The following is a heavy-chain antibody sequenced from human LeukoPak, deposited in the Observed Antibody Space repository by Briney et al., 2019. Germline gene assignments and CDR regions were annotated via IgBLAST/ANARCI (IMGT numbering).Heavy chain of an antibody. CDR1: GYTFTDYY. CDR3: ARGRRILEGPENAGDFFDY. V-gene: IGHV1-2*02. Sequence: ASVKVSCKASGYTFTDYYLLWVRQAPGQGLEWMGWIKPNSGATDYAQNFQARVTMTRDTSSGTAYLDLSGLTSDDTAVYYCARGRRILEGPENAGDFFDYWGQGTLVTVSS. CDR2: IKPNSGAT. J-gene: IGHJ4*01. D-gene: IGHD7-27*01.